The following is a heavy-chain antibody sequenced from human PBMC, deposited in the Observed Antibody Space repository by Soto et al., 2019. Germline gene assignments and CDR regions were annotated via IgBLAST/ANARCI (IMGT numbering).Heavy chain of an antibody. D-gene: IGHD5-12*01. CDR3: VRVVAIPGYPDN. CDR2: IVPIVDTP. J-gene: IGHJ4*02. CDR1: GGTFSSYA. Sequence: QVQLVQSGAEVRQPASSVKVSCKTSGGTFSSYAISWVRQAPGQGLEWMGGIVPIVDTPTYAQKFQGRVRITADESTSTVYMELSSLRSDDTAVYYCVRVVAIPGYPDNWGQGTLVTVSS. V-gene: IGHV1-69*12.